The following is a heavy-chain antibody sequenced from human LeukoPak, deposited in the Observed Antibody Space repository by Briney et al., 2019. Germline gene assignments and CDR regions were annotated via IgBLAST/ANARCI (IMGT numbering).Heavy chain of an antibody. D-gene: IGHD4-23*01. CDR2: IYPGDSET. Sequence: GESLKISCKHSGFSFTSYWLGWVRQMPGKGLEWMGIIYPGDSETRYSPSFQGQVTISVDKSINTASLQWSSLKASDTAMYYCAASGAYGGNRAFDYWGQGTLVTVSS. CDR3: AASGAYGGNRAFDY. J-gene: IGHJ4*02. CDR1: GFSFTSYW. V-gene: IGHV5-51*01.